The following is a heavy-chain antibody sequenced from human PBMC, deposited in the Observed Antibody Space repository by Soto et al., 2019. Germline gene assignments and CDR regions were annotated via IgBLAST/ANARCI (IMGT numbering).Heavy chain of an antibody. V-gene: IGHV1-2*02. J-gene: IGHJ6*02. Sequence: QAQLVQSGAELKKPGASVKVSCKASGYTFTGPYIYWVRQAPGQGLEWMGWINPNSGGTDFAQKFQSRMTLTRDTSISTVYMELKSLISDDTGVYYCARDSRTASPGVVDCGHGPAVTVSS. CDR1: GYTFTGPY. D-gene: IGHD5-18*01. CDR3: ARDSRTASPGVVD. CDR2: INPNSGGT.